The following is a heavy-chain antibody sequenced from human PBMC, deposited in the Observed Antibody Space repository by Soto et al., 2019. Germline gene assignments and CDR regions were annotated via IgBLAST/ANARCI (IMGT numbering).Heavy chain of an antibody. D-gene: IGHD3-22*01. CDR2: ISYDGSNK. Sequence: QVQLVESGGGVVQPGRSLRLSCAASGFTFSSYGMHWVRQAPGKGLEWVAVISYDGSNKYYADSVKGRFTISRDNSKNTVYLQMNSLRAEDTAVYYCAKTSLFYDSSGYLDYWGQGTLVTVSS. J-gene: IGHJ4*02. CDR3: AKTSLFYDSSGYLDY. V-gene: IGHV3-30*18. CDR1: GFTFSSYG.